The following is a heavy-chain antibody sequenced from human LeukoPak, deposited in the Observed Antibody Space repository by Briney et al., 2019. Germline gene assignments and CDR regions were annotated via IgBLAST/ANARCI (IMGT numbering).Heavy chain of an antibody. V-gene: IGHV4-39*01. J-gene: IGHJ4*02. CDR3: ARRRVTQGNYFDY. Sequence: SETLSLTCTVSGGSISSSSYYWGWIRQPPGKGLEWIGSIYYSGSTYYNPSLKSRVTMSVDTSKYQFSLRLTSATAADTALYHCARRRVTQGNYFDYWGQGTLVTVYS. D-gene: IGHD2-21*02. CDR1: GGSISSSSYY. CDR2: IYYSGST.